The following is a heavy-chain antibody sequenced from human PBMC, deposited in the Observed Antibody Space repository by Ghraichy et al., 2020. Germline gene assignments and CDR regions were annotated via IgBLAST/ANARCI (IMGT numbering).Heavy chain of an antibody. D-gene: IGHD3-3*01. Sequence: GGSLRLSCAASGFDLSDYYMTWVRQAPGKGLEWIGYISTLETTVYYADSVRGRFTISRDNSRNSLILHMSRLRADDTAVYFCARNPIGARPFDVWGQGTLVTVSS. V-gene: IGHV3-11*01. CDR3: ARNPIGARPFDV. J-gene: IGHJ4*02. CDR1: GFDLSDYY. CDR2: ISTLETTV.